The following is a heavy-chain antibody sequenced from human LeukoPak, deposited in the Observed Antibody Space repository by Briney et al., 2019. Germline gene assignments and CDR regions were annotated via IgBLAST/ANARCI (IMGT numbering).Heavy chain of an antibody. J-gene: IGHJ4*02. Sequence: SVKLSCKASGGTFSSYAISWVRQAPGQGLEWMGRIIPILGIANYAQKFQGRGTITADKSTSTAYMELSSLTSEDTAVYYCARGGYGGSYRGPLGYWGQGTLVTVSS. CDR3: ARGGYGGSYRGPLGY. CDR2: IIPILGIA. V-gene: IGHV1-69*04. D-gene: IGHD1-26*01. CDR1: GGTFSSYA.